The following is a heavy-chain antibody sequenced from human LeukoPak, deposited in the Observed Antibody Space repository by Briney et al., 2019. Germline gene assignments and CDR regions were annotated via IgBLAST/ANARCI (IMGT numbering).Heavy chain of an antibody. CDR3: ARGSYSHYGMDV. CDR1: GFTFSSYW. CDR2: INSVGSST. J-gene: IGHJ6*02. Sequence: GGSLRLSCAASGFTFSSYWMHWVRQGPGKGLVWVSRINSVGSSTRYADSVKGRFTISRDNAKNTLYLQMNSLRAEDTAVYYCARGSYSHYGMDVWGQGTTVTVSS. D-gene: IGHD1-26*01. V-gene: IGHV3-74*01.